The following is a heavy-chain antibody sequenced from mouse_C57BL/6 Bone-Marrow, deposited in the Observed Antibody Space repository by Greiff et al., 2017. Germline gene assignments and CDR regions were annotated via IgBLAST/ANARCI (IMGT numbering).Heavy chain of an antibody. Sequence: EVHMEESGGGLVKPGGSLKLSCAASGFTFSSYAMSWVRQTPEKRLEWVATISDGGSYTDYPDNVKVRFTISRDNAKNNLYLQMSHLKSEDTAMYYCTIFPSYFDYWGQGTTLTVSS. J-gene: IGHJ2*01. CDR2: ISDGGSYT. CDR1: GFTFSSYA. V-gene: IGHV5-4*01. CDR3: TIFPSYFDY.